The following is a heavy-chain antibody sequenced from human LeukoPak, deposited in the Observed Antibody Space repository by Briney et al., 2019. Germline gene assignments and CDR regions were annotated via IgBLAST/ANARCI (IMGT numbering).Heavy chain of an antibody. Sequence: GGSLRLSCAASGFTFSSYGMHWVRQAPGKGLEWVAVIWYDGGNKYYADSVKGRFTISRDNSKNTLYLQMNSLRAEDTAVYYCARDRYSYGYYYYYGMDVWGQGTTVTVSS. CDR2: IWYDGGNK. J-gene: IGHJ6*02. D-gene: IGHD5-18*01. CDR1: GFTFSSYG. CDR3: ARDRYSYGYYYYYGMDV. V-gene: IGHV3-33*01.